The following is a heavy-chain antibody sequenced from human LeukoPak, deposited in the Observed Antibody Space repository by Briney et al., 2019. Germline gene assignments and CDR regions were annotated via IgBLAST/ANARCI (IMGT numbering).Heavy chain of an antibody. CDR1: GASLSSYY. CDR2: ISDTGKT. J-gene: IGHJ6*03. CDR3: ASSSIYYYMDV. V-gene: IGHV4-59*08. Sequence: SETLSLTCNVSGASLSSYYWDWLRQSPGRGLEWIGYISDTGKTDSNPSLKSRVTISLATSKNQFSLKLSSVTAADTAVYYCASSSIYYYMDVWGKGTTVTVSS. D-gene: IGHD6-6*01.